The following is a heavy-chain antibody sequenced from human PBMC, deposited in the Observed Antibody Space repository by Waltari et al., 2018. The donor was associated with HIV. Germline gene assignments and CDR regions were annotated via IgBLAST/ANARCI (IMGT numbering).Heavy chain of an antibody. D-gene: IGHD5-18*01. Sequence: QVQLVESGGGVVQPGRSLRLSCVASGFTFKNFAMNWFRQAPGKGLEWVGNIYYDGSKKFYGDSVRGRFTISRDNSKQILYLQMNSLRVEDTALYYCARDYNYAPDYWGQGTLVVVSS. CDR2: IYYDGSKK. J-gene: IGHJ4*02. V-gene: IGHV3-33*01. CDR3: ARDYNYAPDY. CDR1: GFTFKNFA.